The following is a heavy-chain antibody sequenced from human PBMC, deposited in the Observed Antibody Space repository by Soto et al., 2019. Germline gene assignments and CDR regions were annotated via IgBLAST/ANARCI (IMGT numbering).Heavy chain of an antibody. CDR1: GYTFTYRY. Sequence: SVKVSCKASGYTFTYRYLHWVRQAPGQALEWMGWITPFNGNTNYAQKFQDRVTITRDRSMSTAYMELSSLRSEDTAMYYCASGLLGHDAFDIWGQGTMVTVSS. CDR3: ASGLLGHDAFDI. V-gene: IGHV1-45*02. D-gene: IGHD1-26*01. J-gene: IGHJ3*02. CDR2: ITPFNGNT.